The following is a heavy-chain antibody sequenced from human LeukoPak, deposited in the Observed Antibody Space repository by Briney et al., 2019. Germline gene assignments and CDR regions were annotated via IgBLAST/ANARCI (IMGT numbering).Heavy chain of an antibody. CDR2: ISAYNGNP. V-gene: IGHV1-18*01. CDR3: ARSKVGATSTFDY. J-gene: IGHJ4*02. D-gene: IGHD1-26*01. Sequence: ASVKVACKASGYTFTSYGISWVRQAPGQGLEWMGWISAYNGNPNYAQKLKGRVTITTDTSTSTAHMELRSLRSDDTAVYYCARSKVGATSTFDYWGQGTLVTVSS. CDR1: GYTFTSYG.